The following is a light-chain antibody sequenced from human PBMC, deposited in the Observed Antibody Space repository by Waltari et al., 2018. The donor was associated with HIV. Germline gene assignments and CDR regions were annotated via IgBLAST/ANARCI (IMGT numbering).Light chain of an antibody. Sequence: YELTQPPSVSVAPGQTATITCGGDNIGYRSVHWYQQKAGQAPVLVFYDATDRPSGIPERFSGSKSGNTATQTISRVEAGDEADYYCQVWASNSAYVVFGGRTKLTVL. V-gene: IGLV3-21*02. CDR1: NIGYRS. J-gene: IGLJ2*01. CDR3: QVWASNSAYVV. CDR2: DAT.